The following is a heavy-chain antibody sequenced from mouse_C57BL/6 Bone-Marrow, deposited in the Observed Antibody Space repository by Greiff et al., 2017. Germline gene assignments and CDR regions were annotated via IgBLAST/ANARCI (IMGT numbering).Heavy chain of an antibody. V-gene: IGHV14-4*01. D-gene: IGHD1-1*01. CDR1: GFNIKDDY. Sequence: VQLQQPGAELVRPGASVKLSCTASGFNIKDDYMHWVKQRPEQGLEWIGWIDPENGDTEYASKFQSKATITADTSSNTAYLQLSSLTSEDTAVYYCTTGYYGSSFLAYWGQGTLVTVSA. CDR2: IDPENGDT. CDR3: TTGYYGSSFLAY. J-gene: IGHJ3*01.